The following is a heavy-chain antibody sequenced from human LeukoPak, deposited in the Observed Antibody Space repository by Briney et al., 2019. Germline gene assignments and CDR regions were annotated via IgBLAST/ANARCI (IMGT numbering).Heavy chain of an antibody. V-gene: IGHV4-38-2*02. J-gene: IGHJ4*02. Sequence: SETLSLACTVSGYSISSGYYWGWIRQPPGKGLEWIGSIYHSGSTNYNPSLKSRVTISVDTSKNQFSLKLSSVTAADTAVYYCARDGRYIRGLPDYWGQGTLVTVSS. CDR2: IYHSGST. CDR1: GYSISSGYY. D-gene: IGHD3-9*01. CDR3: ARDGRYIRGLPDY.